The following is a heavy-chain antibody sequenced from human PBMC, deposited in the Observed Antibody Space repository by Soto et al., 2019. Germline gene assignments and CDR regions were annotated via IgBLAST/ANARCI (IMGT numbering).Heavy chain of an antibody. Sequence: GFLRLSCAASGFTVTSYYMSWVRQAPGKGLEWVSLIYTGGNTNYADSVKGRFTISRDNSKNTLYLQMNSLRAEDTAVYYCATTGVLRYFDWPYPLDYWGQGTLVTVSS. V-gene: IGHV3-53*01. CDR1: GFTVTSYY. CDR3: ATTGVLRYFDWPYPLDY. CDR2: IYTGGNT. D-gene: IGHD3-9*01. J-gene: IGHJ4*02.